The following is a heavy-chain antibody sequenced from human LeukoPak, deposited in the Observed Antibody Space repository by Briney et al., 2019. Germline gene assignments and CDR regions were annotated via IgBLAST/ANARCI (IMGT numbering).Heavy chain of an antibody. J-gene: IGHJ1*01. CDR1: GGTFSSYA. CDR3: ALQEGVRWEYFQH. Sequence: SVKVSCKASGGTFSSYAISWVRQAPGQGLEWMGGIIPIFGTANYAQEFQGRVTITADESTSTAYMELSSLRSEDTAVYYCALQEGVRWEYFQHWGQGTLVTVSS. CDR2: IIPIFGTA. D-gene: IGHD4-23*01. V-gene: IGHV1-69*13.